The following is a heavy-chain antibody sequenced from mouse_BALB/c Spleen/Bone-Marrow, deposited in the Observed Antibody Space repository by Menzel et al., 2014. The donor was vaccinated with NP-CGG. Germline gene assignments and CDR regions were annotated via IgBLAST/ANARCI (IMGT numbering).Heavy chain of an antibody. CDR3: AREGDYVFVY. V-gene: IGHV1S56*01. D-gene: IGHD2-4*01. CDR1: GYTFTSYY. J-gene: IGHJ3*01. CDR2: IYPGNVNT. Sequence: VQLQQSGPELVKPGASVRISCKASGYTFTSYYIHWVKQRPGQGLEWIGWIYPGNVNTKYNEKFKGKATLTVDKSSSTAYMQLSSLTSEDSAVYFCAREGDYVFVYWGQGTLVTVSA.